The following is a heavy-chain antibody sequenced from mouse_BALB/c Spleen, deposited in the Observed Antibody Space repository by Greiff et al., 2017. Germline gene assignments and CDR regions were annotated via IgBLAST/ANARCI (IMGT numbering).Heavy chain of an antibody. CDR1: GFSLTSYG. J-gene: IGHJ4*01. V-gene: IGHV2-2*02. CDR2: IWSGGST. CDR3: ARTGYYGYAMDY. Sequence: VQVVESGPGLVQPSQSLSITCTVSGFSLTSYGVHWVRQSPGKGLEWLGVIWSGGSTDYNAAFISRLSISKDNSKSQVFFKMNSLQANDTAIYYCARTGYYGYAMDYWGQGTSVTVSS. D-gene: IGHD1-1*01.